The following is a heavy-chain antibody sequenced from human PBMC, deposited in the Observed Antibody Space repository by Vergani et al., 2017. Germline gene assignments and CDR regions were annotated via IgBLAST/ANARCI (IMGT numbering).Heavy chain of an antibody. CDR1: GYTFSNYY. Sequence: QVQVVQSGAEVKKSGASVKVSCKTSGYTFSNYYMHWVRQAPGQGLEWMGLINPSGGHTNYAQKFQGRVTMTRDTSTSTVYMELSSLRSEDTAIYYCARGDYGILTGYQYWGQGTLVTVSA. CDR2: INPSGGHT. CDR3: ARGDYGILTGYQY. J-gene: IGHJ4*02. V-gene: IGHV1-46*03. D-gene: IGHD3-9*01.